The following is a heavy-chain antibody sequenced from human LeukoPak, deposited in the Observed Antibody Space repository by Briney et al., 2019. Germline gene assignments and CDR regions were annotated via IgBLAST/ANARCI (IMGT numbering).Heavy chain of an antibody. V-gene: IGHV3-64*02. CDR3: ARDSTSSYSFDS. Sequence: GGSLRLSCVASGFTFSSYPMHWVRQAPDKGLEYLSAILGNGYASFYADSVKGRFTISRDNSKNTLYLQMGNLRADDMAVYYCARDSTSSYSFDSWGQGTLVTVSS. J-gene: IGHJ4*02. CDR1: GFTFSSYP. CDR2: ILGNGYAS. D-gene: IGHD4-11*01.